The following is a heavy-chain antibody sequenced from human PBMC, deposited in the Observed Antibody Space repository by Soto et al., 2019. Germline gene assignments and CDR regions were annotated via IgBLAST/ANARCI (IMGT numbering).Heavy chain of an antibody. D-gene: IGHD3-22*01. V-gene: IGHV1-8*01. CDR2: MNPNSGNT. J-gene: IGHJ6*02. Sequence: ASVKVSCKASGYTFTSYDINWVRQATGQGLEWMGWMNPNSGNTGYAQKFQGRVTMTRNTSISTAYMELSSLRSEDTAVYYCASDKYYYDSSGSILSYYYGLDVWGQGTTVTVSS. CDR3: ASDKYYYDSSGSILSYYYGLDV. CDR1: GYTFTSYD.